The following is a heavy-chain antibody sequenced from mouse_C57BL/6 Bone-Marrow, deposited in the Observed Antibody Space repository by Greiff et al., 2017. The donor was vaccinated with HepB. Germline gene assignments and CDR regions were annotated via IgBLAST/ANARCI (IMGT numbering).Heavy chain of an antibody. Sequence: VHVKQSGAELVRPGASVKLSCTASGFNIKDDYMHWVKQRPEQGLEWIGWIDPENGDTEYASKFQGKATITADTSSNTAYLQLSSLTSEDTAVYYCTTIPYDYDEFAYWGQGTLVTVSA. CDR3: TTIPYDYDEFAY. CDR1: GFNIKDDY. D-gene: IGHD2-4*01. CDR2: IDPENGDT. J-gene: IGHJ3*01. V-gene: IGHV14-4*01.